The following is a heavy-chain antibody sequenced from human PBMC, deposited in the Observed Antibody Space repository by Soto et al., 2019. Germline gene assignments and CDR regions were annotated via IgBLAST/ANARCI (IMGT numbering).Heavy chain of an antibody. V-gene: IGHV3-74*01. CDR3: VKDKPGWSGFDS. Sequence: GGSLSLSCAASGFTFSSYWMHWVRQAPGKGLVWVSRINSDGSSTSYADSVKGRFTISRDNAKNTLYLQMNSLTSEDAALYHCVKDKPGWSGFDSWGQGTLVTVSS. CDR1: GFTFSSYW. CDR2: INSDGSST. J-gene: IGHJ4*02. D-gene: IGHD6-19*01.